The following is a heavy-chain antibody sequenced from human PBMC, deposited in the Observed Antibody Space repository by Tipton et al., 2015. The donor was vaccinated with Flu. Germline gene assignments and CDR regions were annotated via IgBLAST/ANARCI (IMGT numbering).Heavy chain of an antibody. J-gene: IGHJ6*02. Sequence: TLSLTCTVPGGSISSSSYYWGWIRQPPGKGLEWIGSIYYSGSTYYNPSLKSRVTISVDTSKNQFSLKLSSVTAADTAVYYCARDLDGGFWRGYYSSSPWVDVWGQGTTVTVSS. V-gene: IGHV4-39*07. D-gene: IGHD3-3*01. CDR3: ARDLDGGFWRGYYSSSPWVDV. CDR1: GGSISSSSYY. CDR2: IYYSGST.